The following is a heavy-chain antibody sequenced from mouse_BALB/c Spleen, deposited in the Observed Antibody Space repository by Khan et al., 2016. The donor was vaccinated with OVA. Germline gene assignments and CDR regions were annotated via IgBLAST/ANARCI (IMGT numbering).Heavy chain of an antibody. J-gene: IGHJ3*01. V-gene: IGHV1-7*01. CDR3: ARRERYGIVAY. Sequence: QVQLKQSGAELAKSGASVKMSCKASRYTFTAYCVHWVKQWPGQGLEWIGYIDPSTDYTEYNQRFKGKATLTADTSSSTAYLQLSSLTSEDSAVDDCARRERYGIVAYWGQGTLVTVSA. CDR1: RYTFTAYC. D-gene: IGHD2-1*01. CDR2: IDPSTDYT.